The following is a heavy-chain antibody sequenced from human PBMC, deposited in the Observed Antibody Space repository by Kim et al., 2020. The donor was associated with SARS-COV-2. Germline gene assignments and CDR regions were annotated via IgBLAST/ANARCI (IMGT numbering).Heavy chain of an antibody. CDR2: IIPIFGTA. Sequence: SVKVSCKASAGTFSSYAISWVRQAPGQGLEWMGGIIPIFGTANYAQKYQGRVTITADESTSTAYMELSSLRSEDTAVYYCARGVGGYSGSGSYYTHWGQGTLVTVST. CDR3: ARGVGGYSGSGSYYTH. J-gene: IGHJ4*02. D-gene: IGHD3-10*01. V-gene: IGHV1-69*13. CDR1: AGTFSSYA.